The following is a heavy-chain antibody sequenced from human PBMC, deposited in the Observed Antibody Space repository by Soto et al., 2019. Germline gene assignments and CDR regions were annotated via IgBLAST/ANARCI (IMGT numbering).Heavy chain of an antibody. CDR2: IDSDGSST. CDR1: GFTFGSYW. J-gene: IGHJ6*02. CDR3: ARGRPYGMDV. V-gene: IGHV3-74*01. Sequence: GGSLRLSCAASGFTFGSYWMNWVRQAPGKGLLWVSRIDSDGSSTTYADSVKGRFTTSRDNAKNTLYLQMSSLRVEDTAVYYCARGRPYGMDVWGQGTTVTVSS.